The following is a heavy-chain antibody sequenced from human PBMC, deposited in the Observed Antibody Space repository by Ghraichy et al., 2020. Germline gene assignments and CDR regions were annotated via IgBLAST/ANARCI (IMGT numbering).Heavy chain of an antibody. D-gene: IGHD6-19*01. J-gene: IGHJ4*02. CDR2: IYTSEST. CDR1: GGSISSGSYY. Sequence: SETLSLTCTVSGGSISSGSYYWSWIRQPAGKGLEWIGRIYTSESTNYNPSLKSRVTMSVATSKNQFSLKLSSVTAEDTAVYYCATAYSSGWDFDYWGQGTLVPVSS. CDR3: ATAYSSGWDFDY. V-gene: IGHV4-61*02.